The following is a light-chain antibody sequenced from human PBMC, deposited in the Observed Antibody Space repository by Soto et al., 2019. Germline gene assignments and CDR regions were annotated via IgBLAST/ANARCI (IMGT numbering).Light chain of an antibody. Sequence: QSALTQPASVSESPGQSITLSCTGTSSDVGGYDYVSWYQQHPGTAPKLILYEVNNRPSGVSDRFSGSKSGNTASLTISGLQAEDEADYYCSSYASNNTWVFGGGTKLTVL. V-gene: IGLV2-14*01. CDR1: SSDVGGYDY. CDR2: EVN. J-gene: IGLJ3*02. CDR3: SSYASNNTWV.